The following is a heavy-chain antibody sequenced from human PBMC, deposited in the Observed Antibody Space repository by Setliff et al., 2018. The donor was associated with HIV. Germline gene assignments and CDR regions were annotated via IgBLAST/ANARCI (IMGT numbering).Heavy chain of an antibody. CDR3: ARHSPNVGVRGDAFDI. D-gene: IGHD2-8*01. V-gene: IGHV4-59*08. Sequence: KTSETLSLTCTVSGGSISSHYWIWIRQPPGKGLEWIGYIPYSGATNYNPSLKSRVTISLDTSRTQFTLRLSSVTAADTAVYYCARHSPNVGVRGDAFDIWGQGTVVTVSS. CDR2: IPYSGAT. J-gene: IGHJ3*02. CDR1: GGSISSHY.